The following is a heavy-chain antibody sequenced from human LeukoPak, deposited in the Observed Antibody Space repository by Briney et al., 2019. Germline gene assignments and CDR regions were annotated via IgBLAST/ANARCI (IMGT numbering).Heavy chain of an antibody. J-gene: IGHJ4*02. V-gene: IGHV3-30-3*01. CDR3: ARDRYYGSGSYSSFDY. Sequence: PGGSLRLSCAASGFTFSNYAMHWVRQAPGKGLEWVAVISYDGSNKYYADSVKGRFTISRDNSKNTLYLQMNSLRAEDTAVYYCARDRYYGSGSYSSFDYWGQGTLVTVSS. CDR2: ISYDGSNK. D-gene: IGHD3-10*01. CDR1: GFTFSNYA.